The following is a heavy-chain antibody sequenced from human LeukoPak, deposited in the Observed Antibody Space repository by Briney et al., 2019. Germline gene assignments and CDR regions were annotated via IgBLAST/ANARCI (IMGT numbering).Heavy chain of an antibody. CDR3: AKEGAIVGVGYFTH. J-gene: IGHJ1*01. CDR1: GYTFGSYY. D-gene: IGHD3-22*01. CDR2: ISGYNGNT. Sequence: EASVKVSCKASGYTFGSYYISWVRQAPGQGLEWMGWISGYNGNTNYAQRFQDRITMTVDKSTTTVYMELNSLRSDDTAVYYCAKEGAIVGVGYFTHWGQGTLVTVSS. V-gene: IGHV1-18*01.